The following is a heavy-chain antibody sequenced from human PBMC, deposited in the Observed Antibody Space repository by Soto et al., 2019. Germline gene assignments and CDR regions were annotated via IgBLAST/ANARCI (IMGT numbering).Heavy chain of an antibody. V-gene: IGHV5-10-1*01. CDR3: ARRGGSPLGMDV. J-gene: IGHJ6*02. CDR2: IDPSDSYT. CDR1: GYSFTSYW. Sequence: PGESLKISCKGSGYSFTSYWISWVRQMPGKGLEWMGRIDPSDSYTNYSPSFQGHATISAGKSISTAYLQWSSLKASDTAMYYCARRGGSPLGMDVWGQGTTVTVSS. D-gene: IGHD1-26*01.